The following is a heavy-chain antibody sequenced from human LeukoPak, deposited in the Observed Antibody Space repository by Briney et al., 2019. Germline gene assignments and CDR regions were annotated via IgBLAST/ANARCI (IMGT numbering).Heavy chain of an antibody. D-gene: IGHD3-3*01. CDR1: GYSISSGYY. CDR3: ARETSITNSD. J-gene: IGHJ4*02. V-gene: IGHV4-38-2*02. Sequence: SETLSLTCTVSGYSISSGYYWGWIRQPPGKGLEWIGSIYHSGSTYYNPSLKSRVTISVDTSKNQFSLKLSSVTAADTAVYYCARETSITNSDWGQGTLVTVSS. CDR2: IYHSGST.